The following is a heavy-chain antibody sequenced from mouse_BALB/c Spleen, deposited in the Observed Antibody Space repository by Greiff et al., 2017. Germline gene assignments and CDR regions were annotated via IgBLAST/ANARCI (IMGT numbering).Heavy chain of an antibody. CDR2: INPYNDGT. Sequence: EVQLQPSGPELVTPGASVKMSCKASGYTFPSYVMHWVQQKPGPGLEWIGYINPYNDGTKYNEKFKGKATLTTDKSSSTAYMQLSRLTSEDSAVYFCARGRLRIYARDDGGQGTAGTVAA. V-gene: IGHV1-14*01. J-gene: IGHJ4*01. D-gene: IGHD1-1*01. CDR3: ARGRLRIYARDD. CDR1: GYTFPSYV.